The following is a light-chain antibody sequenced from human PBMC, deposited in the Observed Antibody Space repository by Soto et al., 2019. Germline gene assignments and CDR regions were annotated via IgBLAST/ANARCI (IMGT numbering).Light chain of an antibody. V-gene: IGLV1-44*01. CDR3: AAWDDSLSAWV. Sequence: QSVLTQPTSASGTPGQRVTISCSGSSSNTGSNAVNWYHQLPGTAPKLLIHSNDQRPSGVPDRFSGSKSGTSASLAISGLQSEDEADYYCAAWDDSLSAWVFGGGTKLTVL. CDR1: SSNTGSNA. CDR2: SND. J-gene: IGLJ3*02.